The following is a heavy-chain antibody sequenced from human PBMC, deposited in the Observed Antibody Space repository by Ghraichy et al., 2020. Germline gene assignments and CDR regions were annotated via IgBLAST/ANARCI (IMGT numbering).Heavy chain of an antibody. CDR1: GFTFSSYA. CDR3: ALCSSTSCSENDYYYYYMDV. D-gene: IGHD2-2*01. J-gene: IGHJ6*03. CDR2: ISGSGGST. Sequence: GGSLRLSCAASGFTFSSYAMSWVRQAPGKGLEWVSAISGSGGSTYYADSVKGRFTISRDNSKNTLYLQMNSLRAEDTAVYYCALCSSTSCSENDYYYYYMDVWGKGTTVTVSS. V-gene: IGHV3-23*01.